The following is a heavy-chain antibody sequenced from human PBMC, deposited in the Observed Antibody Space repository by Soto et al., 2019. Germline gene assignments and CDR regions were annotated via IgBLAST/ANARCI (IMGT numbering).Heavy chain of an antibody. CDR3: AKVIGRIYYGSGRTLTHYYFDY. D-gene: IGHD3-10*01. V-gene: IGHV3-23*01. Sequence: GGSLRLSCAASGFTFSSYAMSWVRQAPGKGLEWVSAISGSGGSTYYADSVKGRFTISRDNSKNTLYLQMNSLRAEDTAVYYCAKVIGRIYYGSGRTLTHYYFDYWGQGTLVTVSS. CDR2: ISGSGGST. CDR1: GFTFSSYA. J-gene: IGHJ4*02.